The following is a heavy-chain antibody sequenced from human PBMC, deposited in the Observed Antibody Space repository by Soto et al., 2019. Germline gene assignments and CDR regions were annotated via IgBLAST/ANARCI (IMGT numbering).Heavy chain of an antibody. CDR3: ASLYYYGSRSYNPYGMDV. J-gene: IGHJ6*02. CDR1: GGSISSYY. V-gene: IGHV4-59*01. CDR2: IYYSGST. Sequence: SETLSLACTVSGGSISSYYWSWIRQPPGKGLEWIGYIYYSGSTNYNPSLKSRVTISVDTSKNQFSLKLSSVTAADTAVYYCASLYYYGSRSYNPYGMDVWGQGTTVT. D-gene: IGHD3-10*01.